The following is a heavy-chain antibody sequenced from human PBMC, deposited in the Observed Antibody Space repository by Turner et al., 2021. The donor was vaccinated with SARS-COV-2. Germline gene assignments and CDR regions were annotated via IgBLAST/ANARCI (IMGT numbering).Heavy chain of an antibody. CDR1: GYTFTGYY. CDR2: INPNSGGT. V-gene: IGHV1-2*02. Sequence: QVQLVQSGAEVKKPGASVTVSCTDSGYTFTGYYMHWVRQAPGQGLEWMGWINPNSGGTNYAQKFQGRVTMTRDTSISTAYMDLSRLRSDDTAVYYCAREGAPVSSSSRVWFDPWGQGTLVTVSS. D-gene: IGHD6-6*01. J-gene: IGHJ5*02. CDR3: AREGAPVSSSSRVWFDP.